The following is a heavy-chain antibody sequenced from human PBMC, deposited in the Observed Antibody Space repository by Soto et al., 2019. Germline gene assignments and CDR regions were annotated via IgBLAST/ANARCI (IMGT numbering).Heavy chain of an antibody. CDR1: GYTFTSYN. J-gene: IGHJ4*02. CDR2: IYASGGST. V-gene: IGHV1-46*01. CDR3: FRGGFPDYGKEGRY. D-gene: IGHD4-17*01. Sequence: QVQLMQSGAEVKKPGASVKVSCKASGYTFTSYNVHWVRQAPGQGLEWMGIIYASGGSTTYAQNCQGRLTVTRDTSTSTVYMELSSLRSDDTAVYYCFRGGFPDYGKEGRYWGQGTLVTVSS.